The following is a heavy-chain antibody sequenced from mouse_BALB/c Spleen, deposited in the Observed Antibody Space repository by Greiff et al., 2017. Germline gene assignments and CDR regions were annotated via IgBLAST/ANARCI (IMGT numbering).Heavy chain of an antibody. CDR1: GFTFSSYG. CDR2: ISSGGSYT. V-gene: IGHV5-6*01. D-gene: IGHD2-1*01. Sequence: EVKLVESGGDLVKPGGSLKLSCAASGFTFSSYGMSWVRQTPDKRLEWVATISSGGSYTYYPDSVKGRFTIYRDNAKNTLYLQMNSLKSEDTAMYYCADRVNYGNLYYFDYWGQGTTLTVSS. CDR3: ADRVNYGNLYYFDY. J-gene: IGHJ2*01.